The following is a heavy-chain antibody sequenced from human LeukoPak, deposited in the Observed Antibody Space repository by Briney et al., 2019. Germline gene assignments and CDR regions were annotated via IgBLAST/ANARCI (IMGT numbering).Heavy chain of an antibody. V-gene: IGHV4-59*08. D-gene: IGHD2-15*01. CDR2: IYYSGST. J-gene: IGHJ4*02. Sequence: PSETLSLTCTVSGGSISSYYWSWIRQPPGKGLEWIGYIYYSGSTYYNPSLRSRVTISVDTSKNQFSLKLSSVTAADTAVYYCASLPYCSGGSCYSPVDFDYWGQGTLVTVSS. CDR1: GGSISSYY. CDR3: ASLPYCSGGSCYSPVDFDY.